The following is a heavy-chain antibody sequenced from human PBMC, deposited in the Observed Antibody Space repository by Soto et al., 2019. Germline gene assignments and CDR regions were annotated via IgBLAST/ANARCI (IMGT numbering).Heavy chain of an antibody. J-gene: IGHJ6*02. CDR3: ARVYCSSTSHCYYYYGMDV. CDR1: GYTFTSYG. Sequence: GASVKVSCKASGYTFTSYGISWVRQAPGQGLEWMGWISAHNGNTNYAQKLQGRVTMTTDTSTSTAYMELRSLRSDNTAVYYCARVYCSSTSHCYYYYGMDVWGQGTTVTVSS. CDR2: ISAHNGNT. D-gene: IGHD2-2*01. V-gene: IGHV1-18*04.